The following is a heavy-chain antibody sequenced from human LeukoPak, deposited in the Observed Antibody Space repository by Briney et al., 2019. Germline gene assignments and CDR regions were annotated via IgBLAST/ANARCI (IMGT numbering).Heavy chain of an antibody. CDR3: ARAISSGDFDY. V-gene: IGHV3-23*01. J-gene: IGHJ4*02. D-gene: IGHD6-19*01. CDR2: ISGSGGST. CDR1: GFTFSSYA. Sequence: GGSLRLSCAASGFTFSSYAINWVRQAPGEGLEWVSAISGSGGSTYYADSVKGRFTISRDNAKNSLYLQMNSLRAEDTAVYYCARAISSGDFDYWGQGTLVTVSS.